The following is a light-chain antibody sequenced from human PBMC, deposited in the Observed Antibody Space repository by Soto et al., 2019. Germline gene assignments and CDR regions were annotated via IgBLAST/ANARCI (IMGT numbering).Light chain of an antibody. CDR1: SSNIGKNY. CDR3: AAWDNSLSGFYL. V-gene: IGLV1-47*02. CDR2: SNT. Sequence: QSALTQPPSASGTPGQRVTISCSGSSSNIGKNYVYWYQQLPGTAPELLIYSNTQRPSGVPDRFSGSKSGTSASLAISGLRSEDEADYYCAAWDNSLSGFYLFGTGTKVTVL. J-gene: IGLJ1*01.